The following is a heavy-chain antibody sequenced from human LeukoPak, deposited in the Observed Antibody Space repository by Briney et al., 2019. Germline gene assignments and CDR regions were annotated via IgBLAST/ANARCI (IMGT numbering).Heavy chain of an antibody. V-gene: IGHV4-39*01. J-gene: IGHJ4*02. Sequence: PSETLSLTCTVSGGSISSSSYSWGWIRQPPGKGLEWIESIYYSGSTYYNPSLKSRVTISVDTSKNQFSLKLSSVTAADTAVYYCASAAGDRRSYYFDYWGQGTLVTVSS. CDR1: GGSISSSSYS. D-gene: IGHD4-17*01. CDR2: IYYSGST. CDR3: ASAAGDRRSYYFDY.